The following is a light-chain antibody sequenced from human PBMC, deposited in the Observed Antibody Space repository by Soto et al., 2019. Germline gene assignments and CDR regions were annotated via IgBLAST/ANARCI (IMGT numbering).Light chain of an antibody. CDR1: QSISSR. Sequence: DIQMTQSPSTLSAFVGDRVTITCRASQSISSRLAWYQQKPGRAPKVLIYDASNLESGVPPRFSGSGSGTEFTLTISSLQPDDFATYYCQQYNIYSGLTFGQGTKVEIK. CDR2: DAS. J-gene: IGKJ1*01. CDR3: QQYNIYSGLT. V-gene: IGKV1-5*01.